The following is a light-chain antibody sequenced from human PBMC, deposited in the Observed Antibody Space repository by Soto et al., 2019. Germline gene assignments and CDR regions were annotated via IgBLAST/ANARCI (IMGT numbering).Light chain of an antibody. J-gene: IGKJ3*01. Sequence: EIVLTQSPGTLSLSPGERATLSCRASQSVSNNYLAWYQQKPGQAPRFLMYGASSRATGTPDRFSGSGSGIDFTITISRLEPEDYAVYSCQQYGSSPVSFGPGTKVDSK. CDR1: QSVSNNY. V-gene: IGKV3-20*01. CDR3: QQYGSSPVS. CDR2: GAS.